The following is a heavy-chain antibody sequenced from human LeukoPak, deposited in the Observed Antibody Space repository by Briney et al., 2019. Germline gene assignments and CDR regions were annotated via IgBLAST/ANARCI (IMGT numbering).Heavy chain of an antibody. CDR2: ISGYSGNT. D-gene: IGHD3-16*01. V-gene: IGHV1-18*01. J-gene: IGHJ4*02. CDR3: ARELGDRPTDY. Sequence: GASVKVSCKASGYTFNTYGISWVRQAPGQGLEWIGWISGYSGNTNYAQKFLGRVTLTTDTSTSTAYMELRSLKFDDTAVYYCARELGDRPTDYWGQGTLVTVSS. CDR1: GYTFNTYG.